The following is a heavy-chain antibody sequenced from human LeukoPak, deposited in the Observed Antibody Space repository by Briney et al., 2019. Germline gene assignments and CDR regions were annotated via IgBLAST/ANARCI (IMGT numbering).Heavy chain of an antibody. CDR1: GFSVSSSY. D-gene: IGHD6-6*01. J-gene: IGHJ6*02. CDR2: IYSDSNT. V-gene: IGHV3-53*01. CDR3: ARHSSSVPYYYHGLDV. Sequence: GGSLRLSCAASGFSVSSSYMSWVRQAPGKGLEWVSVIYSDSNTYYADSVKGRFTISRDNSKNTLYLQMNNLRAEDTAVYHCARHSSSVPYYYHGLDVWGQGTTVTVSS.